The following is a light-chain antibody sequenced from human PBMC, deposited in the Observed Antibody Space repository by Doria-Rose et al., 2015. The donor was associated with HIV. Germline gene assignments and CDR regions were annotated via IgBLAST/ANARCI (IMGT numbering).Light chain of an antibody. CDR2: AAS. CDR1: QSTGSF. Sequence: TQSPSSLSASVGDRVTITCRASQSTGSFLNWYQQKPGKAPKLLIYAASSVQNVVPSRFSGSGSGTDFTLTISSLQPEDFATYFCQQSYSTPLTFGGGTKVEIK. CDR3: QQSYSTPLT. V-gene: IGKV1-39*01. J-gene: IGKJ4*01.